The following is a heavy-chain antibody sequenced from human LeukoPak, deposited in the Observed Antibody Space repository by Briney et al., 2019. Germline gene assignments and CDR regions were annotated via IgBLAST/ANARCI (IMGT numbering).Heavy chain of an antibody. D-gene: IGHD3-22*01. J-gene: IGHJ3*02. CDR2: IRGDGSVK. CDR3: SRDANYYDSSRHYFDAFDI. CDR1: GFTFSKYW. V-gene: IGHV3-7*01. Sequence: GGSLRFSCVASGFTFSKYWMTWVRQSPGKGLEWVANIRGDGSVKYLLDSVKGRFTISRENVKNSLSLEMNNLIAQDTAVYYCSRDANYYDSSRHYFDAFDIWGQGTMVTVSS.